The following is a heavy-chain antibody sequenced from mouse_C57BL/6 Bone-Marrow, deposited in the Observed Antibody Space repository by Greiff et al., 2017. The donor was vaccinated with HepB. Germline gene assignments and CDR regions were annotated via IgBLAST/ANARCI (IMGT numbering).Heavy chain of an antibody. CDR3: ARGGKGWYFDV. CDR2: IYPGDGDT. V-gene: IGHV1-82*01. J-gene: IGHJ1*03. CDR1: GYAFSSSW. Sequence: QVQLQQSGPELVKPGASVKISCKASGYAFSSSWMNWVKQRPGKGLEWIGRIYPGDGDTNYNGKFKGKATLTADKSSSTAYMQLSSLTSEDSAVYFCARGGKGWYFDVGGTGTTVTVSS. D-gene: IGHD2-1*01.